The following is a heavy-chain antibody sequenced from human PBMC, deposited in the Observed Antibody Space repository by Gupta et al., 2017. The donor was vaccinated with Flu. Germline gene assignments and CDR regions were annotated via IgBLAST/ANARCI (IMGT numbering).Heavy chain of an antibody. D-gene: IGHD1-1*01. J-gene: IGHJ4*02. CDR2: ISDDGSVK. V-gene: IGHV3-30*18. CDR3: AKKFNGGTGISVGVDY. CDR1: GFHFSTYG. Sequence: QVQLVESGGGVVQPGRSLRLSCAASGFHFSTYGMHWVRQAPGKGLEWVAVISDDGSVKKYAESVRGRFTISRDNSKNTVYLQINSLRAEDTAVYYCAKKFNGGTGISVGVDYWGQGTLVTVSS.